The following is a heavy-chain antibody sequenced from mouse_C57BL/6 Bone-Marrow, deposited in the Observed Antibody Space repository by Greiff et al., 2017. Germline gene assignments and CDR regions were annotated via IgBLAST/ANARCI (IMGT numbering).Heavy chain of an antibody. CDR1: GYTFSSSW. CDR2: IYPGDGDT. D-gene: IGHD2-2*01. Sequence: VQGLESGPELVKPGASVKISCKASGYTFSSSWMTWVKQRPGQGLEWIGRIYPGDGDTNYTGKFKGKATLTADKSSSTAYMQRSSLTSEDSAVYFCARRGNVVTPWFAYWGQGTMVTVSA. V-gene: IGHV1-82*01. J-gene: IGHJ3*01. CDR3: ARRGNVVTPWFAY.